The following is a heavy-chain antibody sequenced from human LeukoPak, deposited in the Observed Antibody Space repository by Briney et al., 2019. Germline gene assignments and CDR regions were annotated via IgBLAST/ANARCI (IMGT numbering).Heavy chain of an antibody. D-gene: IGHD6-13*01. CDR1: GFTFSSYA. CDR3: ASFPYSSSGYDY. V-gene: IGHV3-53*01. J-gene: IGHJ4*02. CDR2: IYSGGST. Sequence: GGSLRLSCAASGFTFSSYAMSWVRQAPGEGLEWVSVIYSGGSTYYADSVKGRFTISRDNSKNTLYLQMNSLRAEDTAVYYCASFPYSSSGYDYWGQGTLVTVSS.